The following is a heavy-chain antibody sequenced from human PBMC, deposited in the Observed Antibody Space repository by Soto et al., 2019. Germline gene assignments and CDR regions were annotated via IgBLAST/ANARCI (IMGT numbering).Heavy chain of an antibody. CDR1: GGSISSSSYY. CDR3: ARVPGP. J-gene: IGHJ5*02. D-gene: IGHD7-27*01. CDR2: IAYSGST. Sequence: SETLSLTCTVSGGSISSSSYYWGWIRQPPGKGLEWIGSIAYSGSTYYNPSLKSRVTMSVATSKSQFSLKLSSVTAADTAVYYCARVPGPWGQGTLVTVSS. V-gene: IGHV4-39*07.